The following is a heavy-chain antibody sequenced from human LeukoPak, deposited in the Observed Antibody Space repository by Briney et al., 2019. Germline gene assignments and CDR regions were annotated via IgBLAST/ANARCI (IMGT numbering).Heavy chain of an antibody. CDR1: VGSSSSSRYY. D-gene: IGHD2-2*01. J-gene: IGHJ5*02. Sequence: PSETLSLTCTVSVGSSSSSRYYSGWIRQPPGKGLEWIGSIYYSGSTYYNPSLKSRVTISVDTSNNQFSLKLSSVTAADTAVYYCARHPYQLLWLSWFDPWGQGTLVTVSS. CDR3: ARHPYQLLWLSWFDP. V-gene: IGHV4-39*01. CDR2: IYYSGST.